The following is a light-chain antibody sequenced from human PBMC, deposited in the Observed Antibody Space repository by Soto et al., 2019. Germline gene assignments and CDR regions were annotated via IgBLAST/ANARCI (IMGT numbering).Light chain of an antibody. CDR1: QSVSSY. J-gene: IGKJ2*01. CDR2: DAS. CDR3: QQYSNWPPLYT. V-gene: IGKV3-15*01. Sequence: EIVMTQSPATLSVSPGERATLSCRASQSVSSYLAWYQQKPGLPPRLLIYDASTRATGIRDRFSGSGSGTDFTLTISSLQSADFAVYYCQQYSNWPPLYTFGRGTKLEIK.